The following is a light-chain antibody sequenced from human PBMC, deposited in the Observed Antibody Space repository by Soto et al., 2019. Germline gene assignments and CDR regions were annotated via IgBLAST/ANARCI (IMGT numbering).Light chain of an antibody. CDR3: QQYKDWPRT. J-gene: IGKJ1*01. CDR1: QSVTDN. Sequence: EIVMTQSPATLSVSPGERATLSCRASQSVTDNLAWYQQKPGQAPRLLIYGASTRYTAIPARFSGGGSETEFTLTISSLPSEDFAVYYCQQYKDWPRTFGQGTKVEIK. CDR2: GAS. V-gene: IGKV3-15*01.